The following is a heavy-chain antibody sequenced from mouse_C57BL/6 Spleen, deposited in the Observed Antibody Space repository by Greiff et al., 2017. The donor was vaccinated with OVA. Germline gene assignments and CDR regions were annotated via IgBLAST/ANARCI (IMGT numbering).Heavy chain of an antibody. CDR2: IHPNSGST. V-gene: IGHV1-64*01. CDR1: GYTFTSYW. CDR3: ASCPYYYGTYAMDY. Sequence: QVQLQQPGAELVKPGASVKLSCKASGYTFTSYWMHWVKQRPGQGLEWIGMIHPNSGSTNYNEKFKSKATLTVDKSSSTAYMQLSSLTSEDSAVYYCASCPYYYGTYAMDYWGQGTSVTVSS. J-gene: IGHJ4*01. D-gene: IGHD1-1*01.